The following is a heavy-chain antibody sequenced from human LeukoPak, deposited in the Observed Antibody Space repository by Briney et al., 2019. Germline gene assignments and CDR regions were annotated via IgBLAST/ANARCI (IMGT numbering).Heavy chain of an antibody. J-gene: IGHJ4*02. D-gene: IGHD3/OR15-3a*01. CDR1: GFNFGDYW. CDR3: ARERTGFYAEY. Sequence: PGGSLRLSCPVSGFNFGDYWVHWVRQVPGKGLVWVSRIRTDWTTTTYADSVKGRFTISRDSPKNTLYLQMNTLRPEDTAVYYCARERTGFYAEYWGQGTLVTVSS. CDR2: IRTDWTTT. V-gene: IGHV3-74*01.